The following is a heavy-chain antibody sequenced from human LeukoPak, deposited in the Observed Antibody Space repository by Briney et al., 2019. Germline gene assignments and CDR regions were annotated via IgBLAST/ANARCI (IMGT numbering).Heavy chain of an antibody. Sequence: ASVKVSCKASGYTFTSYYFHWVRQAPGQGLEWMGWINPNSGTTNYAQKFQGRVTMTRDTSSSTAYMELSRLTSDDTAVHYCARGSIVGATFDYFDYWGQGTLVTVSS. D-gene: IGHD1-26*01. V-gene: IGHV1-2*02. J-gene: IGHJ4*02. CDR3: ARGSIVGATFDYFDY. CDR1: GYTFTSYY. CDR2: INPNSGTT.